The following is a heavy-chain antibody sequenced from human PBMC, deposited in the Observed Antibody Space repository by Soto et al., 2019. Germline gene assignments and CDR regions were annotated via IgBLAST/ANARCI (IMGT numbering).Heavy chain of an antibody. CDR2: ISSSGYSA. CDR1: GFTYNNYA. V-gene: IGHV3-23*01. J-gene: IGHJ4*02. Sequence: EVQLLESGGALVQPGVSLSLSCAASGFTYNNYAMGWVRQAPGKGLEWVSAISSSGYSANYADSVKGRSTISRDNSRNTMFLQMNKLSAEDPAIYYCAKGSVVVAAKFDSWGQGTQVTVSS. D-gene: IGHD2-21*02. CDR3: AKGSVVVAAKFDS.